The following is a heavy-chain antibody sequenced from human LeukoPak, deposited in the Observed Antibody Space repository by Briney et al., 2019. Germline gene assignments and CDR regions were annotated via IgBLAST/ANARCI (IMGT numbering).Heavy chain of an antibody. V-gene: IGHV1-2*02. D-gene: IGHD1-26*01. CDR3: ARVGGSYYYAFDI. CDR1: GYTFTGYY. Sequence: GASVKVSCKASGYTFTGYYMHWVRQAPGQGLEWMGWINPNSGGTNYAQKFQGRVTMTRDTSISTAYMELSRLRSDDTAVYYCARVGGSYYYAFDIWGQGTMVTVSS. J-gene: IGHJ3*02. CDR2: INPNSGGT.